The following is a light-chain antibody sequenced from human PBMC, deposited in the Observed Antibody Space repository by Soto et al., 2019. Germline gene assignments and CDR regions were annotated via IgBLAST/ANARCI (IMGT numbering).Light chain of an antibody. CDR1: QGINIF. CDR3: LESSSALT. V-gene: IGKV1-39*01. CDR2: LAS. J-gene: IGKJ5*01. Sequence: DIQLTQSPSFLSASVGDRVTITCRASQGINIFLAWFQQKPGKAPKLLIYLASSLQSGVPSRFSGSGSGTDFTLTISSLQPEDLATYYCLESSSALTFGQGTRLEIK.